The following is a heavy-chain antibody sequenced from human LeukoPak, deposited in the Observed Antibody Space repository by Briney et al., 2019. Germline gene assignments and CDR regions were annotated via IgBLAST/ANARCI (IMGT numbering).Heavy chain of an antibody. D-gene: IGHD6-13*01. J-gene: IGHJ3*02. CDR3: ARDMGSSWRDAFDI. Sequence: PSETLSLTCTVSGYYISSGYYWGWIRQPPGKGLEWIGYIYHSGSTYYNPSLKSRVTISVDRSKNQLSLKLSSVTAADTAVYYCARDMGSSWRDAFDIWGQGTMVTVSS. CDR2: IYHSGST. CDR1: GYYISSGYY. V-gene: IGHV4-38-2*02.